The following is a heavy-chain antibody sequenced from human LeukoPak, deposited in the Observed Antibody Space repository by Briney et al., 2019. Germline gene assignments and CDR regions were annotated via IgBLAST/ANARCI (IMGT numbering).Heavy chain of an antibody. Sequence: ASVTVSCTASGYTFTSYYMHWVRQAPGQGLEWMGIINPSGGSTSYAQKFQGRVTMTRDTSTSTVYMELSSLRSEDTAVYYCARASVLLWFGESPGAFDIWGQGTMVTVSS. CDR1: GYTFTSYY. D-gene: IGHD3-10*01. J-gene: IGHJ3*02. CDR2: INPSGGST. V-gene: IGHV1-46*01. CDR3: ARASVLLWFGESPGAFDI.